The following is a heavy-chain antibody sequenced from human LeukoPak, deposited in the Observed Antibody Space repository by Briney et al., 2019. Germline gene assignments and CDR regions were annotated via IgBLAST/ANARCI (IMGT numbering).Heavy chain of an antibody. J-gene: IGHJ6*02. D-gene: IGHD3-10*01. CDR3: TRVIKPYYYYGMDV. CDR2: IRSKAYGRTT. V-gene: IGHV3-49*04. Sequence: GGSLRLSCTASGFTFGDYAMSWVRQAPGKGLEWVGFIRSKAYGRTTEYAASVKGRFTISRDDSKSIAYLQMNSLKTEDTAVYYCTRVIKPYYYYGMDVWGQGTTVTVSS. CDR1: GFTFGDYA.